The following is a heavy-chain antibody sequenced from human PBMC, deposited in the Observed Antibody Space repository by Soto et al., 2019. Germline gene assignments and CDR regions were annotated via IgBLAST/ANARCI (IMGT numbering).Heavy chain of an antibody. CDR2: INHSGST. CDR1: GGSFSGYY. V-gene: IGHV4-34*01. Sequence: PSETLSLTCAVYGGSFSGYYWSWIRQPPGKGLEWIGEINHSGSTNYNPSLKSRVTISVDTSKNQLSMKLSSVTAADTAVYYCAKSPSLLPGSIVRSAIDPWGQGTLVTVS. D-gene: IGHD3-10*01. J-gene: IGHJ5*02. CDR3: AKSPSLLPGSIVRSAIDP.